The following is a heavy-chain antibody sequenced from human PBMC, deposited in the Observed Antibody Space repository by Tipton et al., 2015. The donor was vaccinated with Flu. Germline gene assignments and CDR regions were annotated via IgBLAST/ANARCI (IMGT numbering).Heavy chain of an antibody. J-gene: IGHJ4*02. CDR2: VTGDGGST. CDR1: GFSLSSYGYRFSSFA. CDR3: AKYPGYSFGSYFEY. Sequence: GSLRLSCAASGFSLSSYGYRFSSFAMGWVRQAPGKGLSWVATVTGDGGSTNYADSVKGRFTISRDNANNTLYLQMDSLGAEDTAVYYCAKYPGYSFGSYFEYWGQGILVTVSS. D-gene: IGHD5-18*01. V-gene: IGHV3-23*01.